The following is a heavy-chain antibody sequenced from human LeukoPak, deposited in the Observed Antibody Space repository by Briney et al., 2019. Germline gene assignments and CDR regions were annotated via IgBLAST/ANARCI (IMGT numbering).Heavy chain of an antibody. D-gene: IGHD2-21*02. J-gene: IGHJ6*03. V-gene: IGHV3-23*01. CDR3: AKCDPDYYYYMDV. CDR2: ISGSGGST. CDR1: GFTFSSYA. Sequence: GGSLRLSCAASGFTFSSYAVSWVRQAPGKGLEWVSAISGSGGSTYYADSVKGRFTISRDNAKNTLFLHMNSLRAEDTAVYYCAKCDPDYYYYMDVWGKGTTVTISS.